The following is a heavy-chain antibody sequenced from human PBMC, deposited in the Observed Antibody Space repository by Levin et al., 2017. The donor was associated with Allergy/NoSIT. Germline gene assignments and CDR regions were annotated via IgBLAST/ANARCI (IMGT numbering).Heavy chain of an antibody. Sequence: GESLKISCAASGFTFSSYAMHWVRQAPGKGLEWVAVISYDGSNKYYADSVKGRFTISRDNSKNTLYLQMNSLRAEDTAVYYCARDAIVGAIQARFDYWGQGTLVTVSS. J-gene: IGHJ4*02. D-gene: IGHD1-26*01. V-gene: IGHV3-30*04. CDR1: GFTFSSYA. CDR2: ISYDGSNK. CDR3: ARDAIVGAIQARFDY.